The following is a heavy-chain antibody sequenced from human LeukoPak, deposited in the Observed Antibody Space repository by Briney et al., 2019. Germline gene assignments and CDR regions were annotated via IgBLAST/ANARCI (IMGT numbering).Heavy chain of an antibody. CDR3: ARSQGYSYGSSY. CDR1: GGSFGRYA. J-gene: IGHJ4*02. D-gene: IGHD5-18*01. V-gene: IGHV1-69*13. Sequence: ASVKVSCKAPGGSFGRYAVSWVRQAPGQGLEWMGGIAPILGTANYAQKFQGRVTITADDSTGTAYMELTSLRSADTAVYYCARSQGYSYGSSYWGQGTLVTVSS. CDR2: IAPILGTA.